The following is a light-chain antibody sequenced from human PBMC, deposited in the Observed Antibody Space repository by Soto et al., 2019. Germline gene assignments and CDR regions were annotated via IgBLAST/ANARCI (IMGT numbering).Light chain of an antibody. V-gene: IGKV3-20*01. CDR2: GPS. CDR3: QQYGSSPRT. J-gene: IGKJ1*01. Sequence: EIVLTQSSGTLSLSPGERATLSCRASQSVSSGSLAWYQQKRGQAPRLLIHGPSSRATGIPDRFSGSGSGTDFTLTISRLEPEDFAVYYCQQYGSSPRTFGQGTKVDIK. CDR1: QSVSSGS.